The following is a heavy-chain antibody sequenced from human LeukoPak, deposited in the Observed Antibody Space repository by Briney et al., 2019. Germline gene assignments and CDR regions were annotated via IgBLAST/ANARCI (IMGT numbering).Heavy chain of an antibody. J-gene: IGHJ4*02. CDR2: IKQDGSEK. D-gene: IGHD3-10*01. V-gene: IGHV3-7*01. CDR1: GFTFSSYW. CDR3: ARDMYYYGSGPDY. Sequence: GGSLRLSCAASGFTFSSYWMNWVRQAPGKGLEWVANIKQDGSEKYYVDSVKGRFTISRDNAKNSLYLQMNSLRAEDTAVYYCARDMYYYGSGPDYWGQGTLVTVSS.